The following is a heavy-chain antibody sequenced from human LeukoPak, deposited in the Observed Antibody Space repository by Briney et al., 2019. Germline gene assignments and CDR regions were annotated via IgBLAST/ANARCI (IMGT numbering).Heavy chain of an antibody. CDR2: ISGSGGST. Sequence: PGGSLRLSCAASGFTFSSYAMSWVRQAPGKGLEWVSAISGSGGSTYYADSVKGRFTISRDNSKNTLYLQMNSLRAEDTAVYYCAKGVDSSSWYGAFDIWGQGTMVTVPS. CDR1: GFTFSSYA. J-gene: IGHJ3*02. D-gene: IGHD6-13*01. CDR3: AKGVDSSSWYGAFDI. V-gene: IGHV3-23*01.